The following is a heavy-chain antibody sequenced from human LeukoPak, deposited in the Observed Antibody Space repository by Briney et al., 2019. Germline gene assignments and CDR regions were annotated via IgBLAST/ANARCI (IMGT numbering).Heavy chain of an antibody. CDR1: GDSLSSGDNY. CDR3: ARGRYYYGMDV. J-gene: IGHJ6*02. Sequence: SETLSLTCTVSGDSLSSGDNYWTWIRQPPGKALEWIAYIYNSGTAYYNPSLKSRLRISLDTSKNHFALNLNSVTAADTAAYFCARGRYYYGMDVWGQGTTVTVSS. CDR2: IYNSGTA. V-gene: IGHV4-30-4*01.